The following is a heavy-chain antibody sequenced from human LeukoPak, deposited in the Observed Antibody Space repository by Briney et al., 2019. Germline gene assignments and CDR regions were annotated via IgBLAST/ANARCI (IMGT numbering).Heavy chain of an antibody. CDR1: GFTFSSYA. Sequence: GGSLRLSCAASGFTFSSYAMSWVRQAPGKGLEWVSAISSSGGSTYYADSVKGRFTISRDNSKNTLYLQMNSLRAEDTAVYYCAKMALGYCSSTSCPLLDYWGQGTLVTVSS. V-gene: IGHV3-23*01. CDR2: ISSSGGST. D-gene: IGHD2-2*01. J-gene: IGHJ4*02. CDR3: AKMALGYCSSTSCPLLDY.